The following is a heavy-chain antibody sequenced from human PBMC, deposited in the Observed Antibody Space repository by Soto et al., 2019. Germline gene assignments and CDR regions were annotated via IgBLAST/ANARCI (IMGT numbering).Heavy chain of an antibody. Sequence: ASVKVSCKAPRDAFTSYYINWVRQAPGQGLEWMGVINPHDGSTAYAHKFKGRVTFTSDTSARTVYMEVSSLTAEDRAMYYCARSSGGNLGLIIEGTNCFAPWGQGTLVTVSS. J-gene: IGHJ5*02. CDR3: ARSSGGNLGLIIEGTNCFAP. D-gene: IGHD1-26*01. CDR2: INPHDGST. CDR1: RDAFTSYY. V-gene: IGHV1-46*01.